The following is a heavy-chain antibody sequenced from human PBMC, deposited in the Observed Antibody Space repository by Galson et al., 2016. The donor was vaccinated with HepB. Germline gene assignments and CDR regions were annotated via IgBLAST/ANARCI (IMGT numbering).Heavy chain of an antibody. Sequence: SVKVSCKASGGTFSSFAISWVRQAPGQGLEWMGGIIPIFDTPNYAQKFQGRVTITADESTSTAYMELSSLRFEDTAVYFCARALYGKATPPSNWFDPWGQGTLVTVSS. CDR3: ARALYGKATPPSNWFDP. D-gene: IGHD2-15*01. CDR2: IIPIFDTP. J-gene: IGHJ5*02. V-gene: IGHV1-69*13. CDR1: GGTFSSFA.